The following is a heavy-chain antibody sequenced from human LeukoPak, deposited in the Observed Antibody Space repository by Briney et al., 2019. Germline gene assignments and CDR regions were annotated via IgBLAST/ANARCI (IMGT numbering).Heavy chain of an antibody. J-gene: IGHJ4*02. CDR2: ITHSGST. V-gene: IGHV4-34*01. Sequence: TSETLSLTCAVYGGSFRGYYWSWIRQPPGKGLEWIGQITHSGSTNYNPSLKSRVTISVDTSKNQFSLKLTSVTAADTAVYYCARGQGGISAAGHYFDYWGQGTLVTVSS. CDR1: GGSFRGYY. D-gene: IGHD6-13*01. CDR3: ARGQGGISAAGHYFDY.